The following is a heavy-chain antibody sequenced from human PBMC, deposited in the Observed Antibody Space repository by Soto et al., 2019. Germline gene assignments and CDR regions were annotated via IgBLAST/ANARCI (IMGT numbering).Heavy chain of an antibody. V-gene: IGHV3-23*01. CDR3: AKGGEVGGVLGDH. Sequence: EVQLLESGGGLVQPGGSLRLSCAASGFNFRGEAMTWVRQAPGKGLEWISALTPGGETTYYINSVKGRFTISRDNAKDTLFLQMNSLTDADTAIYYCAKGGEVGGVLGDHWGQGTLVTVSS. D-gene: IGHD1-26*01. J-gene: IGHJ4*02. CDR2: LTPGGETT. CDR1: GFNFRGEA.